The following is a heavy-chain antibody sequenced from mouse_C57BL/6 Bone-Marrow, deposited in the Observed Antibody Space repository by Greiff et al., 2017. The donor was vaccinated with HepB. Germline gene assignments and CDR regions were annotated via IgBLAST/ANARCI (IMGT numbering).Heavy chain of an antibody. Sequence: QVQLQQSGADLARPGASVKLSCKASGYTFTSYGISWVKQRTGQGLEWIGEIYPRSGNTYYNEKFKGKATLTADKSSSTAYMELRSLTSEDSAVYFCEGVVARGFAYWGQGTLVTVSA. V-gene: IGHV1-81*01. J-gene: IGHJ3*01. CDR1: GYTFTSYG. CDR3: EGVVARGFAY. D-gene: IGHD1-1*01. CDR2: IYPRSGNT.